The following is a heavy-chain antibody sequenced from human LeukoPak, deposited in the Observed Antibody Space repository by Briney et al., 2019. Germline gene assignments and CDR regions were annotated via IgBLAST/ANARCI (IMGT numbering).Heavy chain of an antibody. CDR3: AKDLSGYCSSTSCPTAEYFQH. Sequence: GGSLRLSCAASGFTFSSYAMSWVRQAPGKGLEWVSAISGSGGSTYYADSVKGRFTTSRDNSKNTLYLQMNSLRAEDTAVYYCAKDLSGYCSSTSCPTAEYFQHWGQGTLVTVSS. CDR1: GFTFSSYA. D-gene: IGHD2-2*01. V-gene: IGHV3-23*01. CDR2: ISGSGGST. J-gene: IGHJ1*01.